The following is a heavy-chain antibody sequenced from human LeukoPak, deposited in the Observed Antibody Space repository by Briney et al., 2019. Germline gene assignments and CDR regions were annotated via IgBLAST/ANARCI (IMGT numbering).Heavy chain of an antibody. D-gene: IGHD6-13*01. CDR1: GYTFTAYY. Sequence: APVKLSCKASGYTFTAYYMHWVRQPPGQGLEWLGWINPNSGGTNYEQKFQGRVTMTRDTSITTAYMELSRLSSDDTAVYYCASSVSSRWAIIDYWGKGTVDPVSS. V-gene: IGHV1-2*02. CDR3: ASSVSSRWAIIDY. CDR2: INPNSGGT. J-gene: IGHJ4*02.